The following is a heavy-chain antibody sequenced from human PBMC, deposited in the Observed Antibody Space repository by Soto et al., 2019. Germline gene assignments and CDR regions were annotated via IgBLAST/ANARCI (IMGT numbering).Heavy chain of an antibody. V-gene: IGHV4-31*03. J-gene: IGHJ4*02. CDR2: IYYSGST. CDR3: ARAPAYYYGSGSYYRASNVFDY. CDR1: GGSISSGGYY. D-gene: IGHD3-10*01. Sequence: PSETLSLTCTVSGGSISSGGYYWSWIRQHPGKGLEWIGYIYYSGSTYYNPSLKSRVTISVDTSKNQFSLKLSSVTAADTAVYYCARAPAYYYGSGSYYRASNVFDYWGQGTLVTVS.